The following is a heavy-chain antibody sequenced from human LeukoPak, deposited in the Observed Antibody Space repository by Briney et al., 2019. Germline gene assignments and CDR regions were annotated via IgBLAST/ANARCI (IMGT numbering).Heavy chain of an antibody. J-gene: IGHJ4*02. V-gene: IGHV3-21*04. CDR3: ARDLEWKQWLAPEY. CDR2: ISSSSSYI. D-gene: IGHD6-19*01. CDR1: GFTFSSYS. Sequence: PGGSLRLSCAASGFTFSSYSMNWVRQAPGKGLEWVSSISSSSSYIYYADSVKGRFTISRDNAKNSLYLQMNSLRAEDTAVYYCARDLEWKQWLAPEYWGRGTLVIVSS.